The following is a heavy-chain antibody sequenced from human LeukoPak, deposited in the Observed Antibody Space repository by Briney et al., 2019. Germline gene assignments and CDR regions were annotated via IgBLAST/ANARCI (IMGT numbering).Heavy chain of an antibody. D-gene: IGHD3-10*01. CDR1: GYTFTSYY. V-gene: IGHV1-46*01. J-gene: IGHJ4*02. Sequence: ASAKVSCKVSGYTFTSYYMHWVRQAPGQGLEWMGIINPSGGSTSYAQKFQGRVTLTMDTSTSTVYMELSSLRSEDTAVYYCARDPRQIGFGEAGHYFDYWGQGTLVTVSS. CDR2: INPSGGST. CDR3: ARDPRQIGFGEAGHYFDY.